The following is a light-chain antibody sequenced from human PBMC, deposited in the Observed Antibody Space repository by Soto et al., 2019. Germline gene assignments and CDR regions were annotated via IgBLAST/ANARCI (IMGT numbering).Light chain of an antibody. CDR2: WAS. V-gene: IGKV4-1*01. J-gene: IGKJ4*01. CDR1: QSVLYSSNNTHY. CDR3: QQYYSTPLT. Sequence: DIVMPQSPDSLAVSLGERATINCKSSQSVLYSSNNTHYLAWYQHKPGQPPRLLIYWASTRESGVPDRFSGSGSGTYFTLTISSLQADDVAVYYCQQYYSTPLTFGGGTRVEI.